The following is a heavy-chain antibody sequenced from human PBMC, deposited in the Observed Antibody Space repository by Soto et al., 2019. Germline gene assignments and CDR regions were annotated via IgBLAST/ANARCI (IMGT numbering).Heavy chain of an antibody. Sequence: ASVKVSCKASGYTFTGYYMHWVRQAPGQGLEWMGWINPNSGGTNYAQKFQGWVTMTRDTSISTAYMELSRLRSDDTAVYYYARAQPEPSYYGMDVWGQGTTVTVSS. CDR3: ARAQPEPSYYGMDV. D-gene: IGHD2-2*01. CDR2: INPNSGGT. CDR1: GYTFTGYY. V-gene: IGHV1-2*04. J-gene: IGHJ6*02.